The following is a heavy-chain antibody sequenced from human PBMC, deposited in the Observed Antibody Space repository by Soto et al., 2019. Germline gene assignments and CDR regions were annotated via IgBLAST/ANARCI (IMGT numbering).Heavy chain of an antibody. Sequence: QVQLVESGGGVVQPGRSLRLSCAASGFTFSSYGMHWVRQAPGKGLEWVAVIWYDGSNKYYADSVKGRFTISRDTSKNTLYLQMNSLRAEDTAVYYCARAAMTYGDNAYYYYSMDVWGKGTTVTVAS. CDR3: ARAAMTYGDNAYYYYSMDV. J-gene: IGHJ6*03. CDR2: IWYDGSNK. CDR1: GFTFSSYG. D-gene: IGHD4-17*01. V-gene: IGHV3-33*01.